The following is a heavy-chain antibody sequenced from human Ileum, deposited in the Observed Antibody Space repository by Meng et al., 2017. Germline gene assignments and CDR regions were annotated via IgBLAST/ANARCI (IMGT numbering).Heavy chain of an antibody. D-gene: IGHD3-10*01. Sequence: GGSLRLSCAASGFTFSSYWMSWVRQAPGKGLEWVANIKQDGSEKYYVDSVKGRFTISRDNAKNSLYLQMNSLRAEDTAVYYCARDLEVRGLYYYYYGMDVWGQGTTVTVSS. V-gene: IGHV3-7*01. J-gene: IGHJ6*02. CDR2: IKQDGSEK. CDR1: GFTFSSYW. CDR3: ARDLEVRGLYYYYYGMDV.